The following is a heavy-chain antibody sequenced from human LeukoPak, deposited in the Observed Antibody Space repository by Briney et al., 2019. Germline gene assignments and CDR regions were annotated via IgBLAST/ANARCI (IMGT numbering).Heavy chain of an antibody. J-gene: IGHJ5*02. CDR1: GGSISSYY. D-gene: IGHD6-13*01. CDR3: ASQYRSNDNWFDP. Sequence: PSETLSLTCTVSGGSISSYYWSWIRQPPGKGLEWIGYIYYSWSTNYNPSLKSRVTISVDTSKNQFSLKLSSVTAADTAVYYCASQYRSNDNWFDPWGQGTLVTVSS. CDR2: IYYSWST. V-gene: IGHV4-59*01.